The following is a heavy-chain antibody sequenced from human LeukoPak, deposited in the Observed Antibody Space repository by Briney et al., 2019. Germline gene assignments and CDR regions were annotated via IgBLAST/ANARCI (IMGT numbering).Heavy chain of an antibody. V-gene: IGHV3-53*01. CDR1: GFTVSSNY. J-gene: IGHJ4*02. CDR3: ARDRVNWNDVGGLFDY. Sequence: GGSLRLSCAASGFTVSSNYMSWVRQAPGKGLEWVSLIYSGGSTSYSDSVKGRFTFSRDNSKNTLYLQMNSLRAEDTAVYYCARDRVNWNDVGGLFDYWGQGTLVTVSS. CDR2: IYSGGST. D-gene: IGHD1-1*01.